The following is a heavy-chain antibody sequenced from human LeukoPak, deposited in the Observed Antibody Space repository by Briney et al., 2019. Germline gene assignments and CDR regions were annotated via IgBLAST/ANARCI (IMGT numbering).Heavy chain of an antibody. V-gene: IGHV3-48*03. CDR3: ARETAVAGFDY. D-gene: IGHD6-19*01. J-gene: IGHJ4*02. Sequence: GGSLRLSCAASGFTFSSYEMNWVRQAPGKGLEWVSYISSSGSTIYYADSVKGRFTVSRDNAKNSLYLQMNSLRAEDTAVYYCARETAVAGFDYWGQGTLVTVSS. CDR2: ISSSGSTI. CDR1: GFTFSSYE.